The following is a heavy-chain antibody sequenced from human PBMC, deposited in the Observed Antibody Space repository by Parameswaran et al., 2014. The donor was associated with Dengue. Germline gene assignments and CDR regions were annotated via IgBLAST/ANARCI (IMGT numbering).Heavy chain of an antibody. CDR2: INSDGSST. J-gene: IGHJ6*02. CDR3: AQWGEDYYYGMDV. Sequence: WIRQPPGKGLVWVSRINSDGSSTSYADSVKGRFTISRDNAKNTLYLQMNSLRAEDTAVYYCAQWGEDYYYGMDVWGQGTTVTVSS. V-gene: IGHV3-74*01. D-gene: IGHD3-16*01.